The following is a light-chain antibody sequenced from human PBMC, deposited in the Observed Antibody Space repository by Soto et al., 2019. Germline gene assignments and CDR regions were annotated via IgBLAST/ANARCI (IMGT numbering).Light chain of an antibody. V-gene: IGKV3-15*01. Sequence: MIMTEPRSTRSVSAGESATVSSMACQSVTSNLAWYRQKPGQAPILLIYGASTRAIGTPARFSGSGSGTEFTLTISSLQSADFAVYYCQQYIRWPLTFGGGPKVDI. CDR3: QQYIRWPLT. CDR1: QSVTSN. J-gene: IGKJ4*01. CDR2: GAS.